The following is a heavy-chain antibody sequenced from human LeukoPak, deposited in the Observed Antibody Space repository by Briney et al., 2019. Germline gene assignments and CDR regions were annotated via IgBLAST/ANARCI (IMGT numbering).Heavy chain of an antibody. CDR1: AGTFSSYA. CDR3: AGSIAVAGNGGYYFDY. V-gene: IGHV1-69*04. Sequence: SVKVPCKASAGTFSSYAISWVRQAPGQGLEWMGRIIPILGIANYAQKFQGRVTITTDKSTCTAYMELSSLRSEETAVYYCAGSIAVAGNGGYYFDYWGQGTLVTVSS. J-gene: IGHJ4*02. D-gene: IGHD6-19*01. CDR2: IIPILGIA.